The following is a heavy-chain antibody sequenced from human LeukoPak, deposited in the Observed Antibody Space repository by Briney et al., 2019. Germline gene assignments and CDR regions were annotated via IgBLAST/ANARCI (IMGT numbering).Heavy chain of an antibody. CDR2: IYYSGGT. CDR1: GGSISSGDYY. J-gene: IGHJ6*03. D-gene: IGHD6-13*01. Sequence: SETLSLTCTVSGGSISSGDYYWSWIRQPPGKGLEWIGYIYYSGGTYYNPSLKSRVTMSVDTSKNQFSLKLSSVTAADTAVYYCARVLPAAGYYYYMDVWGKGTTVTVSS. V-gene: IGHV4-30-4*01. CDR3: ARVLPAAGYYYYMDV.